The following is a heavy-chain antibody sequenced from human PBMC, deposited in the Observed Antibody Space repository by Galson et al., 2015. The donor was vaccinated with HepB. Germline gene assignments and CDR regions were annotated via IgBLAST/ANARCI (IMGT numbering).Heavy chain of an antibody. D-gene: IGHD3-10*01. CDR2: ISGSGGST. CDR3: AKGRSTMVRGL. CDR1: GFTFSSYT. Sequence: SLRLSCAASGFTFSSYTMNWVRQAPGKGLEWVSAISGSGGSTYYADSVKGRFTISRDNSKNTLSLQMNSLRAEDTAVYYCAKGRSTMVRGLWGQGTLLTVSS. V-gene: IGHV3-23*01. J-gene: IGHJ1*01.